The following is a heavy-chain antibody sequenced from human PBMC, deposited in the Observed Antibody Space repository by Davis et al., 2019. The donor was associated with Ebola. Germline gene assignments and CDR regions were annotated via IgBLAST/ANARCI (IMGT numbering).Heavy chain of an antibody. Sequence: SVKVSCKASGYTFTSYGISWVRQAPGQGLEWMGRIIPILGIANYAQKFQGRVTITADKSTSTAYMELSSLRSEDTAVYYCARDLGDFWSGYHFDYWGQGTLVTVSS. CDR1: GYTFTSYG. J-gene: IGHJ4*02. CDR2: IIPILGIA. D-gene: IGHD3-3*01. CDR3: ARDLGDFWSGYHFDY. V-gene: IGHV1-69*04.